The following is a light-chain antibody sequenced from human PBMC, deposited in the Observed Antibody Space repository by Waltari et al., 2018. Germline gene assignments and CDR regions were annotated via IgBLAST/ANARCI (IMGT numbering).Light chain of an antibody. CDR2: GNS. Sequence: QSVLTPPPSVSGAPGPRVTIPCTGSSSNIGAGYDVYWYHQLPGTAPKLLIYGNSNRPSGVPDRFSGSKSGTSASLAITGLQAEDEADYYCQSYDSSLAVFGGGTKLTVL. CDR3: QSYDSSLAV. V-gene: IGLV1-40*01. J-gene: IGLJ2*01. CDR1: SSNIGAGYD.